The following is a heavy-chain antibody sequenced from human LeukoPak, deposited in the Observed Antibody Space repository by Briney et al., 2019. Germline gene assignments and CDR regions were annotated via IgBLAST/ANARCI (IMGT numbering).Heavy chain of an antibody. CDR3: ARAPSSWFTSLTRAYYYYGMDV. D-gene: IGHD6-13*01. Sequence: VASVKVSCKASGYTFTSYDIHWVRQATGQGLAWVGWMNPNSGNTGYAQKLQGRATMTSNTSISTAYMELSSLRSEDTAVYYCARAPSSWFTSLTRAYYYYGMDVWGQGTTVTVSS. V-gene: IGHV1-8*01. CDR1: GYTFTSYD. J-gene: IGHJ6*02. CDR2: MNPNSGNT.